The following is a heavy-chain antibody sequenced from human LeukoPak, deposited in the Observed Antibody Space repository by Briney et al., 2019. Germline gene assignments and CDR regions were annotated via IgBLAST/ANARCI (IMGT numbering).Heavy chain of an antibody. J-gene: IGHJ4*02. V-gene: IGHV3-30*02. CDR1: GFTFSSYG. CDR3: AKIWFGELLSRNPFDY. D-gene: IGHD3-10*01. CDR2: IRYDGSNK. Sequence: GGSLRLSCAASGFTFSSYGMHWVRQAPGKGLEWVAFIRYDGSNKYYADSVKGRFTISRDNSKNTLYLQMNSLRAEDTAVYYCAKIWFGELLSRNPFDYWGQGTLVTVSS.